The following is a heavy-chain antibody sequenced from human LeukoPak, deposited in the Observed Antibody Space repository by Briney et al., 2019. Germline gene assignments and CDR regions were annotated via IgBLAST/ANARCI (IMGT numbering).Heavy chain of an antibody. D-gene: IGHD5-24*01. CDR1: GGSVSSYY. J-gene: IGHJ3*02. CDR3: ARSRWLQLRAGRAFDI. V-gene: IGHV4-4*07. CDR2: IYTSGST. Sequence: PSETLSLTCTVSGGSVSSYYWSWIRQPAGKGLEWIGRIYTSGSTNYNPSLKSRVTISVDTSKNQFSLKLSSVTAADTAVYYCARSRWLQLRAGRAFDIWGQGTMVTVSS.